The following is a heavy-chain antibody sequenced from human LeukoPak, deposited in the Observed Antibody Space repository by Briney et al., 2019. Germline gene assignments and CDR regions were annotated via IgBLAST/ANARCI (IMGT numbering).Heavy chain of an antibody. D-gene: IGHD3-10*02. Sequence: GASVKVSCKASGFSFTNSAVKWVRQARGQRLEWIGWIVVGSGKTKYAQNFQERVTITRDMSTRTVFMELISLRFDDTAVYYCAADDLVFGYWGQGTLVTVSS. V-gene: IGHV1-58*01. CDR1: GFSFTNSA. J-gene: IGHJ4*02. CDR2: IVVGSGKT. CDR3: AADDLVFGY.